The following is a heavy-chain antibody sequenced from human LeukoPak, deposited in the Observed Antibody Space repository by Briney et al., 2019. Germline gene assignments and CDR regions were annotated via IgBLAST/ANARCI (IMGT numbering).Heavy chain of an antibody. V-gene: IGHV5-51*01. D-gene: IGHD2-15*01. J-gene: IGHJ6*02. CDR2: IYPGDSDT. CDR1: GYSFTSYW. CDR3: AGGSLDYYYGMDV. Sequence: GESLKISCKGSGYSFTSYWIGWVRQMPGKGLEWMGIIYPGDSDTRYSPSFQGQVTISADKSISTAYLQWSGLKASDTAMYYCAGGSLDYYYGMDVWGQGTTVTVSS.